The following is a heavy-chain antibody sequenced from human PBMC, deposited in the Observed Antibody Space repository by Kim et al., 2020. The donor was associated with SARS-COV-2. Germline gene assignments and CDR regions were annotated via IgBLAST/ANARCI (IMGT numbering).Heavy chain of an antibody. V-gene: IGHV3-53*01. Sequence: GGSLRLSCAASGLTVSSNYMSWVRQAPGKGLEWVSVIYSGGSTYYADSVKGRFTISRDNSKNTLYLQMNSLRAEDTAVYYCARGRRYTDYPIDYYYYYGMDVWGQGTTVTVSS. D-gene: IGHD3-9*01. CDR3: ARGRRYTDYPIDYYYYYGMDV. J-gene: IGHJ6*02. CDR2: IYSGGST. CDR1: GLTVSSNY.